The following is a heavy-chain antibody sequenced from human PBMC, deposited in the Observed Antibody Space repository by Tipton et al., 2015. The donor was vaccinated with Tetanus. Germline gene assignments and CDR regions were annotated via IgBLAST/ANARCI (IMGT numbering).Heavy chain of an antibody. CDR3: ARDRSGGGYYYSY. CDR1: GFTVSSNY. Sequence: SLRLSCAASGFTVSSNYMSWVRQAPGKGLEWVSVIYSDGSTYYADSVKGRFTISRDNSKNTLYLQMNSLRAEDTAVYYCARDRSGGGYYYSYWGQGTLVTVSS. D-gene: IGHD3-22*01. CDR2: IYSDGST. V-gene: IGHV3-66*01. J-gene: IGHJ4*02.